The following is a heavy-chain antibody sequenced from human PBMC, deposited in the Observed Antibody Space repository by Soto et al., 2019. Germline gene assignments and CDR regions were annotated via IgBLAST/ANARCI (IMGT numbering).Heavy chain of an antibody. Sequence: QVPLVQSGAEVKKPGASVKVSCKASGYTFTSYAMHWVRQAPGQRHEWMGWINAGNGNTKYSQKFQGRVTITRDTSASTAYMELSSLRSEDTAVYYCARDGYCSSTSCYYYYGMDVWGQGTTVTVSS. CDR2: INAGNGNT. CDR1: GYTFTSYA. J-gene: IGHJ6*02. CDR3: ARDGYCSSTSCYYYYGMDV. V-gene: IGHV1-3*01. D-gene: IGHD2-2*03.